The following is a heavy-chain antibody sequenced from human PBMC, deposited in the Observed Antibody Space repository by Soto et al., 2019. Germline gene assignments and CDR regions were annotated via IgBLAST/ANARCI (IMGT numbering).Heavy chain of an antibody. D-gene: IGHD7-27*01. CDR1: GYTFTGYY. J-gene: IGHJ4*02. CDR3: ARGGLTGDETIDY. Sequence: ASVKVSCKASGYTFTGYYMHWVRQAPGQGLEWMGWINPNSGGTNYAQKFQGWVTMTRDTSISTAYMELSRLRSDDTAVYYCARGGLTGDETIDYWGQGTLVTVSS. V-gene: IGHV1-2*04. CDR2: INPNSGGT.